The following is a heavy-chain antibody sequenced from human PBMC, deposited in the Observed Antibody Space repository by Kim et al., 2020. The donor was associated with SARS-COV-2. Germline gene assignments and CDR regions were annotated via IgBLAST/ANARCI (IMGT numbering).Heavy chain of an antibody. V-gene: IGHV3-7*01. CDR1: GFTFSSQW. D-gene: IGHD6-13*01. CDR3: ARAAI. CDR2: INPDGSDK. Sequence: GGSLRLSCAASGFTFSSQWMSWVRQAPGKGLEWVANINPDGSDKSYVDSVKGRFTISRDNGKNSLYLQMDSLRAEDTAVYYCARAAIWGQGILVTVYS. J-gene: IGHJ4*02.